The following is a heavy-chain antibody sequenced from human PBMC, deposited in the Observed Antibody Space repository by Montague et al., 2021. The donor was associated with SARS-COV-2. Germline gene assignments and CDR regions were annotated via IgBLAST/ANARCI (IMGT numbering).Heavy chain of an antibody. CDR2: IYYSGST. CDR1: GGSINPYY. Sequence: SETLSLTCAVSGGSINPYYWSWIRQPPGKGLEWIGYIYYSGSTNYNPSLESRVTILDTSKKQFSLKLKSMTAADTAVYYCARRRGHYGMDVWGQGTTITVSS. CDR3: ARRRGHYGMDV. V-gene: IGHV4-59*01. J-gene: IGHJ6*02.